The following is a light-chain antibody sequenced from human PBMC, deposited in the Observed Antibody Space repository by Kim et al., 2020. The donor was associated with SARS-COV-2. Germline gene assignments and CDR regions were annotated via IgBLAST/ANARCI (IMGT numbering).Light chain of an antibody. CDR3: CSYVIGGTYV. CDR1: SSDVGHYNG. V-gene: IGLV2-23*02. J-gene: IGLJ1*01. Sequence: QSALTQPASVSGSPGQSITISCSGTSSDVGHYNGVSWYQQHPGEAPKVMIYEVNNRPSGVSNRFSGSKSGNTASLTISGLQAEDEADYYCCSYVIGGTYVFGTGTKVTVL. CDR2: EVN.